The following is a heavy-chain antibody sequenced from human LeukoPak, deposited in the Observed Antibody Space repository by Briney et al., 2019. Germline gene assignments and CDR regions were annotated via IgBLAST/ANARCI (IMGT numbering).Heavy chain of an antibody. CDR2: IKKDGSET. CDR3: ARPRVPDS. Sequence: PGGSLRPSCAASGFTFSSSWMSWVRQAPGKGLEWVANIKKDGSETNYVDSVKGRFTISRDNAKNSLYLQMNSLRAEDTAVYYCARPRVPDSWGQGTLVTVSS. CDR1: GFTFSSSW. J-gene: IGHJ4*02. V-gene: IGHV3-7*01.